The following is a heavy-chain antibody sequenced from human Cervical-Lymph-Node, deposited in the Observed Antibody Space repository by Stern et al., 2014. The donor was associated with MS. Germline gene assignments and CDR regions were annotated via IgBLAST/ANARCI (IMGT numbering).Heavy chain of an antibody. Sequence: EVQLVESGGGLVKPGGSLRLSCAASGFTFSTHAVNWVRQAPGKGLEWVSSISSSSSYIYYADSVKGRFTISRDNARNSLYLQMNSLRVDDTAVYYCLRDGGDYWGQGTWSPSPQ. J-gene: IGHJ4*02. CDR3: LRDGGDY. D-gene: IGHD3-16*01. CDR1: GFTFSTHA. CDR2: ISSSSSYI. V-gene: IGHV3-21*01.